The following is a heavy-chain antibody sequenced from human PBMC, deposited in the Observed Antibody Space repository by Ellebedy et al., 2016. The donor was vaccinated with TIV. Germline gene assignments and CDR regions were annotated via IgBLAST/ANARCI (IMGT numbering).Heavy chain of an antibody. CDR2: IRGSGDTT. Sequence: GGSLRLSCAASGFSFNNYAMSWVRQAPGKGLEWVSAIRGSGDTTYYADSVKGRFTVSRDNSKNTLYLQMNSLRAEDTAVYYCAKGSAITTTYYYYGMDVWGQGTTVTVSS. CDR1: GFSFNNYA. D-gene: IGHD4-17*01. CDR3: AKGSAITTTYYYYGMDV. V-gene: IGHV3-23*01. J-gene: IGHJ6*02.